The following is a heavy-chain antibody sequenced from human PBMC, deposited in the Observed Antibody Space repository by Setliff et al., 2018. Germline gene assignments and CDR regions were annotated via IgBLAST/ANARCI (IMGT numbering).Heavy chain of an antibody. CDR2: ISHSGSA. V-gene: IGHV4-38-2*02. CDR3: ARDRLLVGARYAMDV. Sequence: PSETLSLTCAVSGYSIRSGNYWGWIRQPPGKGLEWIGSISHSGSAYYNPSLKSRVTISVDKSKNQFSLKLSSVTAADTAVYYCARDRLLVGARYAMDVWGKGTTVTVSS. CDR1: GYSIRSGNY. J-gene: IGHJ6*03. D-gene: IGHD1-26*01.